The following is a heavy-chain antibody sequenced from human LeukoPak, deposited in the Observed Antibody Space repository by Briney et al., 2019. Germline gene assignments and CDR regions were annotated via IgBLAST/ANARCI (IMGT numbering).Heavy chain of an antibody. V-gene: IGHV4-59*01. D-gene: IGHD3-22*01. CDR2: IYYSGST. CDR3: ARASYYYDSSGYGGEVYYYYYMDV. Sequence: SETLSLTCTVSGGSISSYYWSWIRQPPGKGLEWIGYIYYSGSTNYNPSLKSRVTISVDTSKNQFSLKLSSVTAADTAVYYCARASYYYDSSGYGGEVYYYYYMDVWGKGTTVTVSS. J-gene: IGHJ6*03. CDR1: GGSISSYY.